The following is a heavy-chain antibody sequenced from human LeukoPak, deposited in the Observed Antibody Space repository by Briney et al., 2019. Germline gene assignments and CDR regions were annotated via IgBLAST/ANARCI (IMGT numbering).Heavy chain of an antibody. CDR1: GFTFSSYG. V-gene: IGHV3-23*01. CDR2: ISDRGRKT. CDR3: ARAKGIAVAGKDYMDV. D-gene: IGHD6-19*01. Sequence: GGTLRLSCEGSGFTFSSYGMSWVRQAPGKGLEWVSVISDRGRKTDYADSVKGRFTISRDNSKNTLYLQLNSLRVEDTAVHYCARAKGIAVAGKDYMDVWGKGTTVTVSS. J-gene: IGHJ6*03.